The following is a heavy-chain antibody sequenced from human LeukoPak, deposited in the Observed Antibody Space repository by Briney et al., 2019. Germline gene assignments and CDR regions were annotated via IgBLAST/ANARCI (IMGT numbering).Heavy chain of an antibody. D-gene: IGHD6-13*01. Sequence: GGSLRLSCVASGFTVSGVYMSWVRQAPGQGLDWVSVIYSDDSTYYADSVKGRFTNSRDNSKNTLNLQMNSLRAEDTAVYYCASRPRDAAALDYWGQGTLVTVSS. CDR2: IYSDDST. CDR3: ASRPRDAAALDY. J-gene: IGHJ4*02. CDR1: GFTVSGVY. V-gene: IGHV3-53*01.